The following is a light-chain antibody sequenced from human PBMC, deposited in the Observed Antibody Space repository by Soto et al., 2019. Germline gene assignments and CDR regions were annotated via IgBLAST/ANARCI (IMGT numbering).Light chain of an antibody. CDR3: LQDINYPWT. CDR1: QSISRW. V-gene: IGKV1-5*01. J-gene: IGKJ1*01. CDR2: EAS. Sequence: DIQMTQSPATLSASLGDRVTITCRASQSISRWLTWYQQKPGKAPKLLIYEASNLQSGVPPRFSGSGSGTDFTLAISSLQPEDSATYYCLQDINYPWTFGQGTKVDIK.